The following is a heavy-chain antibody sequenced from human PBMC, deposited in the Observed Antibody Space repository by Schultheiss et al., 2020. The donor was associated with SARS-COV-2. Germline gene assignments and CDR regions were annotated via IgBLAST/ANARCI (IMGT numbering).Heavy chain of an antibody. CDR1: GGSISSGGYY. CDR2: IYYSGST. V-gene: IGHV4-31*03. CDR3: ARARTEVVITGTNWFDP. D-gene: IGHD1-7*01. Sequence: SETLSLTCTVSGGSISSGGYYWSWIRQHPGKGLEWIGYIYYSGSTYYNPSLKSRVTISVDTSKNQFSLKLSSVTAADTAVYFCARARTEVVITGTNWFDPWGQGTLVTVSS. J-gene: IGHJ5*02.